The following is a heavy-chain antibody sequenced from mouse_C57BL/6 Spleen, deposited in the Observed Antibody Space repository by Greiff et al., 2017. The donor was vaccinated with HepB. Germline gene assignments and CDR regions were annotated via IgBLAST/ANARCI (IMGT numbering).Heavy chain of an antibody. V-gene: IGHV5-9-1*02. Sequence: EVKVEESGEGLVKPGGSLKLSCAASGFTFSSYAMSWVRQTPEKRLEWVAYISSGGDYIYYADTVKGRFTISRDNARNTLYLQMSSLKSEDTAMYYCTRDTVVAPMDYWGQGTSVTVSS. D-gene: IGHD1-1*01. J-gene: IGHJ4*01. CDR3: TRDTVVAPMDY. CDR2: ISSGGDYI. CDR1: GFTFSSYA.